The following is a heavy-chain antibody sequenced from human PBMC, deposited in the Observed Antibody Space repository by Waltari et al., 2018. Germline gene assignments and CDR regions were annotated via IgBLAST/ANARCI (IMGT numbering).Heavy chain of an antibody. V-gene: IGHV4-34*01. CDR3: ARGRLLRFLEWSYYYGMDV. J-gene: IGHJ6*02. Sequence: QVQLQQWGAGLLEPSETLSLTCAVYGGSFSGYYWSWIRQPPGKGLEWIGEINHSGSTNYNPSLKSRVTISVDTSKNQFSLKLSSVTAADTAVYYCARGRLLRFLEWSYYYGMDVWGQGTTVTVSS. D-gene: IGHD3-3*01. CDR1: GGSFSGYY. CDR2: INHSGST.